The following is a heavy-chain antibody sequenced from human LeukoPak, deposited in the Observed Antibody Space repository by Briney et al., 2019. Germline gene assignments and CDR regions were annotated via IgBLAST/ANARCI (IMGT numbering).Heavy chain of an antibody. CDR3: VSFYETY. D-gene: IGHD2/OR15-2a*01. J-gene: IGHJ4*02. Sequence: PGGSLRLSCSASGFTFLSYAMHWVRQAPGKGLVWVSHINSDGSWTSYADSVKGRFTISKDNAKNTVYLQMNSLRAEDTAVYYCVSFYETYWGRGTLVTVSS. CDR1: GFTFLSYA. V-gene: IGHV3-74*01. CDR2: INSDGSWT.